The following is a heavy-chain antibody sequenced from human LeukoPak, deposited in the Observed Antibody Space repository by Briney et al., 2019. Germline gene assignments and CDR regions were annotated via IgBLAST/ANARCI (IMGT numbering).Heavy chain of an antibody. CDR1: GFTFSSYG. V-gene: IGHV3-30*18. D-gene: IGHD6-19*01. CDR3: AKGGSGWSYVVFGDY. Sequence: GGSLRLSCAASGFTFSSYGMHWVRQAPGKGLEWVAVISYDGSNKYYADSVKGRFTISRDNSKLQMNSLRAEDTAVYYCAKGGSGWSYVVFGDYWGQGTLVTVSS. CDR2: ISYDGSNK. J-gene: IGHJ4*02.